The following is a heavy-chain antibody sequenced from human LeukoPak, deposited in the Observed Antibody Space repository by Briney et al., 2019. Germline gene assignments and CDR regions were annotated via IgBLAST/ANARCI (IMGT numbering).Heavy chain of an antibody. CDR2: IYPDSDA. V-gene: IGHV5-51*01. D-gene: IGHD3-16*01. J-gene: IGHJ4*02. CDR3: VRQHDYVTNLPHY. CDR1: GYTFSTYW. Sequence: GESLKISCTASGYTFSTYWFAWVRQMPGKGLEWMGIIYPDSDARYSPSFQGQVTMSADKSLSTAYLQWSSLKASDTAMYFCVRQHDYVTNLPHYWGQGTLVTVSS.